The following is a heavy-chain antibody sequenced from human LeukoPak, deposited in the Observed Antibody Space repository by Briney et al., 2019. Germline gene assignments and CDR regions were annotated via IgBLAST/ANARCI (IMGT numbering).Heavy chain of an antibody. CDR1: GFTFSSFG. Sequence: GGSLRLSCAASGFTFSSFGMSWVRQAPGKGLEWVSAISGSGGGTYYADSVKGRFPISRDNSKNPLYIQMNSLRAEATSVYFCANSQRSSWNYYFDRGGKGTLVTVSS. CDR3: ANSQRSSWNYYFDR. J-gene: IGHJ4*02. D-gene: IGHD6-13*01. CDR2: ISGSGGGT. V-gene: IGHV3-23*01.